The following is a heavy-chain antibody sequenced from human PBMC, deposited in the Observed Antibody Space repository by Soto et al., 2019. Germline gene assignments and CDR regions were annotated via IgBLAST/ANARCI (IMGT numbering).Heavy chain of an antibody. CDR2: INPSGGST. D-gene: IGHD2-15*01. CDR3: SRGWRLLTSKSIDP. Sequence: GDSVKASCKASGSTFTRPYMHWVRQAPGQEHEWLGIINPSGGSTSYAQKVQGRVTMTRDTSTSTVYMELRSLRSEDTAVYYCSRGWRLLTSKSIDPWCQGPLVTV. J-gene: IGHJ5*02. V-gene: IGHV1-46*01. CDR1: GSTFTRPY.